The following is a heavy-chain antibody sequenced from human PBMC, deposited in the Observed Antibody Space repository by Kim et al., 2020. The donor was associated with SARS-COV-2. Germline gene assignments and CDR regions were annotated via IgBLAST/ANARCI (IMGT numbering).Heavy chain of an antibody. V-gene: IGHV4-34*01. D-gene: IGHD4-17*01. Sequence: SETRSLTCAVYGGSFSGYYWSWIRQPPGKGLEWIGEINHSGSTNYNPSLKSRVTISVDTSKNQFSLKLSSVTAADTAVYYCAGIPTTVTTEPNWFDPWGQGTLVTVSS. CDR2: INHSGST. CDR3: AGIPTTVTTEPNWFDP. CDR1: GGSFSGYY. J-gene: IGHJ5*02.